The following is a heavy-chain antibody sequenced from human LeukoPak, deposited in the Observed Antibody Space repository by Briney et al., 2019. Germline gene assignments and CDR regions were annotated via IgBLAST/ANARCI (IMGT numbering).Heavy chain of an antibody. CDR3: AKVGIVGATTSAYFEY. V-gene: IGHV3-23*01. Sequence: TGGSLRLSCAASGFTFSSYAMSWVRQAPGKGLEWVSAISGSGGSTYYADSVKGRFTISRDNSKNTLYLQMNSLRPEDTAAYYCAKVGIVGATTSAYFEYWGQGTLVTVSS. CDR1: GFTFSSYA. CDR2: ISGSGGST. J-gene: IGHJ4*02. D-gene: IGHD1-26*01.